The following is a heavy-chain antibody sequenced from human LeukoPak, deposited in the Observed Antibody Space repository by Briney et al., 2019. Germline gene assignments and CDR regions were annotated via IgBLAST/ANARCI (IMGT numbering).Heavy chain of an antibody. CDR2: IRQDGSAK. Sequence: GGSLRLSCAASGFTFSTYWMSWVRQAPGKGLEWVANIRQDGSAKYYLDSVKGRFTISRDNAKNSLYLQMNSLRAEDTAVYYCAHYYDSSGYFPWGQGTLVTVSS. D-gene: IGHD3-22*01. V-gene: IGHV3-7*03. J-gene: IGHJ5*02. CDR3: AHYYDSSGYFP. CDR1: GFTFSTYW.